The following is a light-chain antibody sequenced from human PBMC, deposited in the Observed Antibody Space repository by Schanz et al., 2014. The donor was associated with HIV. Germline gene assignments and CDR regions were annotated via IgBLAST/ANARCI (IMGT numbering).Light chain of an antibody. V-gene: IGLV2-11*01. CDR3: CSYAGTYTWV. CDR2: DVS. J-gene: IGLJ3*02. Sequence: QSALTQPASVSGSPGQSITISCTGTSSDVGGYNYVSWYQQHPGKAPKLMIYDVSNRPSGVPDRFSGSKSGNTASLTVSGLQAEDVADYYCCSYAGTYTWVFGGGTKLTVL. CDR1: SSDVGGYNY.